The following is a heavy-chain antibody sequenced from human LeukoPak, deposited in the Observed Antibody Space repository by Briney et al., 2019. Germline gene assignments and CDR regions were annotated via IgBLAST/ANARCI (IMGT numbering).Heavy chain of an antibody. CDR1: GGSISSSSYY. CDR3: ARGGYYDSSGYLA. V-gene: IGHV4-39*07. D-gene: IGHD3-22*01. Sequence: SETLSLTCTVSGGSISSSSYYWGWIRQPPGKGLEWIGSIYYSGSTYYNPSLKSRVTISVDTSKNQFSLKLSSVTAADTAVYYCARGGYYDSSGYLAWGQGTLATVSS. J-gene: IGHJ4*02. CDR2: IYYSGST.